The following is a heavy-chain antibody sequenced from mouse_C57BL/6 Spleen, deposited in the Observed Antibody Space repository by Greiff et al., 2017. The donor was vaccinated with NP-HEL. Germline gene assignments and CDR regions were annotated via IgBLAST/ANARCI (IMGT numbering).Heavy chain of an antibody. CDR1: GFNIKNTY. CDR2: IDPASGNT. CDR3: ARDINYLGAMGY. V-gene: IGHV14-3*01. Sequence: VKLQQSVAELVRPGASVKLSCTASGFNIKNTYMHWVKQRPEQGLEWIGRIDPASGNTKYAPKFQGQSTITADTSSNTAYLQLSSLTSEDTAIYYCARDINYLGAMGYWGQGTTVTVSS. D-gene: IGHD2-5*01. J-gene: IGHJ4*01.